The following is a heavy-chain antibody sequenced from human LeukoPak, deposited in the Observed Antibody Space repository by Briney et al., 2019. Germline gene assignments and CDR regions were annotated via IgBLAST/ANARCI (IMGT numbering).Heavy chain of an antibody. CDR2: FDPEDGET. V-gene: IGHV1-24*01. CDR1: GYSLTELP. Sequence: ASVKVSCKVSGYSLTELPMHWVRQAPGKGLEWMGGFDPEDGETIYAQTLQGRVTMTEDTSTGTAYMELSSLRSEDTAVYYCATDRPGSAKVGPRGYYYYYMDVWGKGTTVTVSS. J-gene: IGHJ6*03. D-gene: IGHD2-2*01. CDR3: ATDRPGSAKVGPRGYYYYYMDV.